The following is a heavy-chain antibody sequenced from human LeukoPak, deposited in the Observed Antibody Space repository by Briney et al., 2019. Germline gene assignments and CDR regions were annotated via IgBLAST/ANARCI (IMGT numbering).Heavy chain of an antibody. V-gene: IGHV3-74*01. Sequence: GGSLRLSCAASGFTFSGFWMHWVRQAPGKGLVWVSCISFDGSDATYADSVKGRFTISRDNAKSSLYLQMNSLRAEDTALYYCAKDNTSTVAGIHYWGQGTLVTVSS. CDR3: AKDNTSTVAGIHY. J-gene: IGHJ4*02. D-gene: IGHD6-19*01. CDR1: GFTFSGFW. CDR2: ISFDGSDA.